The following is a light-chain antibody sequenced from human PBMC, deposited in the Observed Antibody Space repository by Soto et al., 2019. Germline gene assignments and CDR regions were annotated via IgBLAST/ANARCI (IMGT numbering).Light chain of an antibody. CDR1: NIGSKS. CDR3: QVWDSREV. Sequence: SYELTQPPSVSVAPGKTARITCGGNNIGSKSVHWYQRKPGQAPVLVIYYDSDRPSGIPERFSGSNSGNTATLTISRVEAGDEADYYCQVWDSREVFGGGTKVTVL. CDR2: YDS. V-gene: IGLV3-21*04. J-gene: IGLJ3*02.